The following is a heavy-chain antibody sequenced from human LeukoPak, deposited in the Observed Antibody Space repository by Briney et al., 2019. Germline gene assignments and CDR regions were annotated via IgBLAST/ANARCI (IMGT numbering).Heavy chain of an antibody. D-gene: IGHD3-22*01. Sequence: SETLSLTCSVSGGSISSGDYYWSWIRQPSGEGLEWIGYIYYGSTYYNPSLKSRVTISVDASKNQFSLKLSSVTAADTAVYYCASRGGSSAYYYIAYWGQGTLVTVSS. CDR2: IYYGST. V-gene: IGHV4-30-4*01. CDR1: GGSISSGDYY. CDR3: ASRGGSSAYYYIAY. J-gene: IGHJ4*02.